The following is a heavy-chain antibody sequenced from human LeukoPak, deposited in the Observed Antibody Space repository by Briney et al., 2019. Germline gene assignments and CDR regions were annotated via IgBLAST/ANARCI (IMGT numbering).Heavy chain of an antibody. V-gene: IGHV1-2*02. CDR3: ARDVVVAATGGLPYYYYYYMDV. CDR2: INPNSGGT. D-gene: IGHD2-15*01. CDR1: GYTFTGYY. J-gene: IGHJ6*03. Sequence: GASVKVSCKASGYTFTGYYMHWVRQAPGQGLEWMGWINPNSGGTNYAQKFQGRVTMTRDTSISTAYMELSRLRSDDTAVYYCARDVVVAATGGLPYYYYYYMDVWGKGTTVTVSS.